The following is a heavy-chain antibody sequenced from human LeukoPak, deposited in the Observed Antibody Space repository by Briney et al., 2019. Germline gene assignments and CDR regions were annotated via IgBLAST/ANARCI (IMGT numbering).Heavy chain of an antibody. J-gene: IGHJ6*02. CDR2: INFSGSHI. V-gene: IGHV3-21*06. CDR3: ARGSWRGGGTGLGMDV. D-gene: IGHD3/OR15-3a*01. Sequence: PGRSLRLSCAASGFTFSSYGMNWVRRAPGKGLEWVSTINFSGSHIYYADSLKGRFTISRDNAKNTHYLQMNGLRVEDTAVYYCARGSWRGGGTGLGMDVWGQGTTVTVCS. CDR1: GFTFSSYG.